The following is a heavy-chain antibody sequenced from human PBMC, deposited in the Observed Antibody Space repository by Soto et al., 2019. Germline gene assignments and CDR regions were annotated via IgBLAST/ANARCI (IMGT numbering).Heavy chain of an antibody. V-gene: IGHV3-13*04. D-gene: IGHD3-22*01. CDR2: IGTAGDT. CDR3: ARAIGPTLFDY. CDR1: GFTFSSYD. J-gene: IGHJ4*02. Sequence: AGGSLRLSCSASGFTFSSYDMHWVRQGPGKGLEWVSAIGTAGDTNYAGSVKGRFTISRENAKNSLYPQMNSLRAGDTAIYFCARAIGPTLFDYWGQGTLVTVSS.